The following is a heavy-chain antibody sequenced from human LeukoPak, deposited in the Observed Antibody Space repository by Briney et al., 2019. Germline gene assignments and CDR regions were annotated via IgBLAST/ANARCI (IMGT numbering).Heavy chain of an antibody. D-gene: IGHD6-13*01. CDR2: FDPEDGET. J-gene: IGHJ4*02. V-gene: IGHV1-24*01. Sequence: ASVNVSCKVSGYTLTELSMHWVRQAPGKGLEWMGGFDPEDGETIYAQKFQGRVTMTEDTSTDTAYMELSSLRSEDTAVYYCATGYVAAAGTYYFDYWGQGTLVTVSS. CDR1: GYTLTELS. CDR3: ATGYVAAAGTYYFDY.